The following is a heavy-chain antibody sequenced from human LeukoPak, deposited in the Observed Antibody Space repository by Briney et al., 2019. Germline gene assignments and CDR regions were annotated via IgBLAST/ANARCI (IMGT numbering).Heavy chain of an antibody. V-gene: IGHV3-7*01. CDR3: ARDAYDFWSNNPQYYFDY. CDR2: IKQDGSEK. CDR1: GFTFSSYW. D-gene: IGHD3-3*01. Sequence: GGSLRLSCAASGFTFSSYWMSWVRQAPGKALEWVANIKQDGSEKYYVDSVKGRFTISRDNAKNSLYLQMNSLRAEDTAVYYCARDAYDFWSNNPQYYFDYWGQGTLVTVSS. J-gene: IGHJ4*02.